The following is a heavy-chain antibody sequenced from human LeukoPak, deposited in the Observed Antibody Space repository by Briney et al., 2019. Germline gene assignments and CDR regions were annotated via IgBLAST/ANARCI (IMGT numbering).Heavy chain of an antibody. Sequence: GTLRLSCAASGFTFSSSAMNWVRQAPGKGLEWIGYIYYSGSNYHNPSLKSRVTISVDTSKNQFSLKLTSVTAADTAVYYCARAPNKDTISGRGLGQYYFDYWGQGTLVTVSS. J-gene: IGHJ4*02. CDR2: IYYSGSN. V-gene: IGHV4-59*04. CDR3: ARAPNKDTISGRGLGQYYFDY. D-gene: IGHD3-9*01. CDR1: GFTFSSSAMN.